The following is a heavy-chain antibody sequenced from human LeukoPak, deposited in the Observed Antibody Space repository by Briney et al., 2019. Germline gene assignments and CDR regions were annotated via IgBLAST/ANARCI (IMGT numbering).Heavy chain of an antibody. J-gene: IGHJ4*02. Sequence: GGSLRLSCAASGFTVSSNYMSWVRQAPGKGLEWVSAISGSGGSTYYADSVKGRFTISRDNSKNTLYLQMNSLRAEDTAVYYCAKDPKLGYCSSTSCSPGDYWGQGTLVTVSS. CDR1: GFTVSSNY. CDR2: ISGSGGST. D-gene: IGHD2-2*01. CDR3: AKDPKLGYCSSTSCSPGDY. V-gene: IGHV3-23*01.